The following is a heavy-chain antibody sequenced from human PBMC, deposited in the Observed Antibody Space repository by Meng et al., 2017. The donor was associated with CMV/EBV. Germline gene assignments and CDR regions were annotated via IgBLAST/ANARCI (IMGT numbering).Heavy chain of an antibody. CDR2: INPNSGGT. CDR1: GYTFTGCY. J-gene: IGHJ4*02. D-gene: IGHD5-18*01. V-gene: IGHV1-2*02. CDR3: ARESIVDTAMVDY. Sequence: ASGYTFTGCYRHWVRQAPGQGREWMGWINPNSGGTNYAQKCQGRVAMTRDTSISTAYMALSRLRSDDTDVCYCARESIVDTAMVDYWGQGTLVTVSS.